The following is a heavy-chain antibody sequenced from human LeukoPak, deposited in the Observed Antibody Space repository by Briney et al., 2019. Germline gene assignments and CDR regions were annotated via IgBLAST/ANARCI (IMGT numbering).Heavy chain of an antibody. D-gene: IGHD6-19*01. J-gene: IGHJ4*02. CDR3: AKFSVAGVAY. CDR1: RFTFSSYV. V-gene: IGHV3-23*01. Sequence: GGSLRLSCAASRFTFSSYVMSWVRQAPGKGLECVSAISGSGRSTYYADSVKGRFTISRDNSKNTLYLQMNSLRAEDTAVYYCAKFSVAGVAYWGQGTLVTVSS. CDR2: ISGSGRST.